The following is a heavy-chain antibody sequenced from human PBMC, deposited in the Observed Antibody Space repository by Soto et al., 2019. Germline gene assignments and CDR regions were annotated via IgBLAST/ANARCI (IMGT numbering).Heavy chain of an antibody. Sequence: GGSLRLSCAASGFTVSSNYMSWVRQAPGKGLEMVSVIYSGGSTYYADSVKGRFTISRDNSKNTLYLQMDSLRAEDTAVYYCAKGRSGWSAFDYWGQGTLVTVSS. J-gene: IGHJ4*02. CDR2: IYSGGST. V-gene: IGHV3-53*01. D-gene: IGHD6-19*01. CDR3: AKGRSGWSAFDY. CDR1: GFTVSSNY.